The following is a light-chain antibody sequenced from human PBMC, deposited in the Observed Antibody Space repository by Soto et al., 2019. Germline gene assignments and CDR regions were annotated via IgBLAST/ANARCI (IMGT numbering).Light chain of an antibody. CDR2: DVS. CDR3: SSYTSSSTQV. Sequence: QSALTQPDSVSGSPGQSSTISCSGTSSDVGGYNYVSWYQQHPGKAPKLMIYDVSNQPSGVSNRFSGSKSGNTASLTISWLQAEYVADYYCSSYTSSSTQVFGTGTKLTVL. J-gene: IGLJ1*01. CDR1: SSDVGGYNY. V-gene: IGLV2-14*01.